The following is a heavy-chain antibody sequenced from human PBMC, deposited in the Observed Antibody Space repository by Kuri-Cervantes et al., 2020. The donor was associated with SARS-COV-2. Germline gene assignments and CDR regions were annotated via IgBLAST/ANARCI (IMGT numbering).Heavy chain of an antibody. J-gene: IGHJ6*02. V-gene: IGHV4-34*01. CDR2: INHSGST. D-gene: IGHD3-10*01. CDR3: ARTNRGRYYYYYGMDV. CDR1: GGSFSGYY. Sequence: SETLSLTCAVYGGSFSGYYWSWIRQPPGKGLEWNGEINHSGSTNYNPSLKSRVTISVDTSKNQFSLKLSSVTAADTAVYYCARTNRGRYYYYYGMDVWGQGTTVTVSS.